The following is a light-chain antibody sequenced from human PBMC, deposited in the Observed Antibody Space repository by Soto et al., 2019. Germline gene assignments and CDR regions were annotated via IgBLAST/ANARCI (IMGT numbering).Light chain of an antibody. CDR3: QQYKSYSSST. CDR1: ETIDAW. CDR2: KAS. J-gene: IGKJ2*01. Sequence: DIQMTQSTSTLSASVGDRVTITCRASETIDAWLAWYQQKPGRAPNLLIYKASILESGVPSRFSGSRSGTQFTLTISSLQPEDFATYYCQQYKSYSSSTFGQGTKLEIK. V-gene: IGKV1-5*03.